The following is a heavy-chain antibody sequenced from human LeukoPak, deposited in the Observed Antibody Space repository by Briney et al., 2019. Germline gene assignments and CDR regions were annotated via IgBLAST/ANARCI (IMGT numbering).Heavy chain of an antibody. D-gene: IGHD3-22*01. CDR2: IIPIFGTA. CDR1: GGTFSSYA. Sequence: SVKVSCKASGGTFSSYAISWVRQAPGQGLEWMGGIIPIFGTANYAQKFQGRVAITADESTSTAYMELSSLRSEDTAVYYCARDRRENYYDSSGYFDYWGQGTLVTVSS. V-gene: IGHV1-69*13. CDR3: ARDRRENYYDSSGYFDY. J-gene: IGHJ4*02.